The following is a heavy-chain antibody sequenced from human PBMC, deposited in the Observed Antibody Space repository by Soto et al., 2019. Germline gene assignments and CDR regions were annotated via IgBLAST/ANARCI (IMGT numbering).Heavy chain of an antibody. CDR3: ARSHREGGPVDY. Sequence: QVQLVHSGAEVQKPGASVKVSCKASGYIFTSYYVFWVRQAPGQGPEWMGTINPGVGSTSYAQMLQGRVTSNRDSSTSTLYMELRSLRSDDTAVYYCARSHREGGPVDYWGQGTPVSVSS. CDR1: GYIFTSYY. J-gene: IGHJ4*02. V-gene: IGHV1-46*01. D-gene: IGHD2-15*01. CDR2: INPGVGST.